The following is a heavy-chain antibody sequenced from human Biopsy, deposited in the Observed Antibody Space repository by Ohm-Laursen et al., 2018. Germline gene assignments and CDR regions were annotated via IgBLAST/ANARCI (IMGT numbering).Heavy chain of an antibody. V-gene: IGHV1-46*01. J-gene: IGHJ4*02. CDR2: INPGGNST. CDR3: ALASFDY. CDR1: GYTFTTYY. Sequence: GASVKVSCKVSGYTFTTYYIHWVRQAPEQGLEWMGIINPGGNSTAYTQNFQGRVTMTWDTSTTTVYMELSSLRSEDTAVYYCALASFDYWGQGTLVTVPS.